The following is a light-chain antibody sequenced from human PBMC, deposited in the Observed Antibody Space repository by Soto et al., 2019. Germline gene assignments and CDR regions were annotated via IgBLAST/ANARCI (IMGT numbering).Light chain of an antibody. CDR1: QSISSW. CDR3: QHYNGYSEA. J-gene: IGKJ1*01. CDR2: HAS. V-gene: IGKV1-5*01. Sequence: DIQMTQSPSTLSASVGDRVTITCRASQSISSWLAWYQQRPGKAPKILIYHASSWETGVPSRFSGSGSGTEFTLTISSLQPDDFATYYCQHYNGYSEAFGQGTKVDIK.